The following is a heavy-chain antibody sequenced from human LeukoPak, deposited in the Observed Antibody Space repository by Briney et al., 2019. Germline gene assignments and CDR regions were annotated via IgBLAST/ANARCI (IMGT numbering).Heavy chain of an antibody. CDR1: GGSIGSYY. J-gene: IGHJ4*02. Sequence: KASETLSLTCTVSGGSIGSYYWSWIRQPPGKGLEWIGYIYYSGSTNYNPSLKSRVTISVDTSKNQFSLKLSSVTAADTAVYYCARGSGAFIDYWGQGTLVTVSS. CDR2: IYYSGST. V-gene: IGHV4-59*01. D-gene: IGHD3-10*01. CDR3: ARGSGAFIDY.